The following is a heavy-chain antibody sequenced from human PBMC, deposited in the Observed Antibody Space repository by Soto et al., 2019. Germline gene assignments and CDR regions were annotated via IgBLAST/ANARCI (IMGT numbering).Heavy chain of an antibody. V-gene: IGHV4-34*01. J-gene: IGHJ4*02. D-gene: IGHD6-13*01. CDR1: GGSFSGYY. CDR2: INHSGST. CDR3: ARGFATAAGSFDY. Sequence: PSETLSLTCAVYGGSFSGYYWSWFRQPPGKGLEWIGEINHSGSTNYNPSLKSRVTISVDTSKNQFSLKLSSVTAADTAVYYCARGFATAAGSFDYWGQGTLVTVSS.